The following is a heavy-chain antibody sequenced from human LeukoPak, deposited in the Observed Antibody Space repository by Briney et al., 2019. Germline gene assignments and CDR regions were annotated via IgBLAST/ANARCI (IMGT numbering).Heavy chain of an antibody. CDR3: ARDFPGVKTFDY. CDR2: ISYDGSNK. V-gene: IGHV3-30-3*01. D-gene: IGHD3-10*01. CDR1: GFTFSSYA. J-gene: IGHJ4*02. Sequence: HPGGSLRLSCAASGFTFSSYAMHWVRQAPGKGLEWVAVISYDGSNKYYADSVKGRFTISRDNSKNTLYLQMNSLRAEDTAVYYCARDFPGVKTFDYWGQGTLVTVSS.